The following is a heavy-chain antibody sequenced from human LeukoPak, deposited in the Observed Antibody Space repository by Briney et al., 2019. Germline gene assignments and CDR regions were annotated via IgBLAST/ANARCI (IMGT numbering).Heavy chain of an antibody. Sequence: SETLSLTCTVSGGSISSSPYYWGWIRQPPGKGLEWIGNIYYSGSTYYNPSLKTRVTISVDTSKNQFSLKLTSVTAADTAVYYCERHASVDGNWPRPLDYWGQGSLVTVSS. D-gene: IGHD6-19*01. CDR2: IYYSGST. CDR1: GGSISSSPYY. CDR3: ERHASVDGNWPRPLDY. V-gene: IGHV4-39*01. J-gene: IGHJ4*02.